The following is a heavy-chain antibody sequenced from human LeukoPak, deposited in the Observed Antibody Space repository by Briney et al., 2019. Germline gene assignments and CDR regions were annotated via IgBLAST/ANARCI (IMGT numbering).Heavy chain of an antibody. CDR2: ISTTGGST. V-gene: IGHV3-23*01. Sequence: GGSLRLSCAASGFTFTTYALSWVRQAPGKGLEWVSTISTTGGSTHYADSVKGRFTISRDNSKNTLYLQMNSLGAEDTALYYCAKDRHGDYGLGALDIWGQGTMVTVSS. D-gene: IGHD4-17*01. CDR3: AKDRHGDYGLGALDI. CDR1: GFTFTTYA. J-gene: IGHJ3*02.